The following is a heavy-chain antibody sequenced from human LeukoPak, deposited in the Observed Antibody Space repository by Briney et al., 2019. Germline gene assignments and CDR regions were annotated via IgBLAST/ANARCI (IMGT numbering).Heavy chain of an antibody. CDR1: GFTFDDYG. CDR2: INWNGGST. V-gene: IGHV3-20*04. Sequence: GGSLRLSCAASGFTFDDYGMSWVRQAPGKGLEWVSGINWNGGSTGYADSVKGRFTISRDTAKNSLYLQMNSLRAEDTAVYYCARAQHIVVVTAAHYDAFDIWGQGTMVTVSS. D-gene: IGHD2-21*02. J-gene: IGHJ3*02. CDR3: ARAQHIVVVTAAHYDAFDI.